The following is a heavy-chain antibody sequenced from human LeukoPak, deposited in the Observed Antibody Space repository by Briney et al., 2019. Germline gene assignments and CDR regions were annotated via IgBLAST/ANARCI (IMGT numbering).Heavy chain of an antibody. CDR1: GFTFSSYE. CDR3: ARDIRRLWGVFDY. Sequence: GGSLRLSCAASGFTFSSYEMNWVRQAPGKGLERVSYISSSGSTIYYADSVKGRFTISRDNAKNSLYLQMNSLRAEDTAVYYCARDIRRLWGVFDYWGQGTLVTVSS. V-gene: IGHV3-48*03. J-gene: IGHJ4*02. D-gene: IGHD3-16*01. CDR2: ISSSGSTI.